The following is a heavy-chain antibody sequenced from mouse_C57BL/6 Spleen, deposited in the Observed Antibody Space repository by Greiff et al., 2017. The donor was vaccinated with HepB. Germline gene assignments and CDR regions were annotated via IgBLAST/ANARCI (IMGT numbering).Heavy chain of an antibody. J-gene: IGHJ4*01. Sequence: DVMLVESGGGLVQPGESLKLSCESNEYEFPSHDMSWVRKTPEKRLELVAAINSDGGSTYYPDTMERRFIISRDNTKKTLYLQMSSLRSEDTALYYCAKKGELNYAMDYWGQGTSVTVSS. CDR1: EYEFPSHD. CDR3: AKKGELNYAMDY. V-gene: IGHV5-2*01. CDR2: INSDGGST.